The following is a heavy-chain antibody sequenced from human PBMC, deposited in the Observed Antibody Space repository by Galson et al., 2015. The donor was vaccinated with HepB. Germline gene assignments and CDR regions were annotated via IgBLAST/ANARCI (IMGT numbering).Heavy chain of an antibody. J-gene: IGHJ6*02. Sequence: SVKVSCKASGYTFTSYAMHWVRQAPGQRLEWMGWINAGNGNTKYSQKFQGRVTITRDTSASTAYMELSSLRSEDTAVYYCARLSWTTVTTTTGRAAGDYYYYYYGMDVWGQGTTVTVSS. D-gene: IGHD4-17*01. CDR1: GYTFTSYA. CDR2: INAGNGNT. V-gene: IGHV1-3*01. CDR3: ARLSWTTVTTTTGRAAGDYYYYYYGMDV.